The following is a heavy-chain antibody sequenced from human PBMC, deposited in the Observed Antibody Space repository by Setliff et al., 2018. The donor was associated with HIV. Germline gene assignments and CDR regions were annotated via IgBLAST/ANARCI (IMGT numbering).Heavy chain of an antibody. CDR1: GGSIGTSRYY. CDR2: INYRGNT. Sequence: SETLSLTCTVSGGSIGTSRYYWGWIRQPPGKGLEWIGSINYRGNTYYNPSLKSRAAISVDTSKNQISLKLSSVTAADTAVYYCASPDGSESPYIYYYYMDVWGEGTAVTVSS. D-gene: IGHD3-10*01. CDR3: ASPDGSESPYIYYYYMDV. V-gene: IGHV4-39*01. J-gene: IGHJ6*03.